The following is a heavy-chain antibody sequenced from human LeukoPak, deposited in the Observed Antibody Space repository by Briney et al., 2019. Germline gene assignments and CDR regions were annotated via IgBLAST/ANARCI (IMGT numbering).Heavy chain of an antibody. CDR3: ARDRSGSLDY. Sequence: GASVKVSCKASGGTFSSYAISWVRQAPGQGLEWMGWINPNSGGTNYAQKFQGRVTMTRDTSISTAYMELSRLRPDDTAVYYCARDRSGSLDYWGQGTLVTVSS. V-gene: IGHV1-2*02. CDR2: INPNSGGT. J-gene: IGHJ4*02. CDR1: GGTFSSYA. D-gene: IGHD1-26*01.